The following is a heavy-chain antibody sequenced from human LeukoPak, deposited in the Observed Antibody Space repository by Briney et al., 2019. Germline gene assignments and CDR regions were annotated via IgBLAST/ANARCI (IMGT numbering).Heavy chain of an antibody. CDR1: GCSISSFY. V-gene: IGHV4-59*01. CDR3: ARGRYSAGDNWFDP. CDR2: IHYTGST. J-gene: IGHJ5*02. Sequence: PSETLSLTCTVSGCSISSFYWSWIPPSPGKGLEWIGYIHYTGSTNYNPSLKSRVTMLIDTSKNQFSLKLNSVTAADTAVYYCARGRYSAGDNWFDPWGQGTLVTVSS. D-gene: IGHD3-9*01.